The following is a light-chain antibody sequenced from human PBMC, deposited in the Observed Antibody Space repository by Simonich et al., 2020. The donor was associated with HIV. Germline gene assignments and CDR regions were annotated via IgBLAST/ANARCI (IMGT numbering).Light chain of an antibody. Sequence: QSVLTQPPSASGTPGQRVTISCSGSSSTIGSNTVNWYQQLPGTAPKLLIYRNNQRPSGVPDRFSGSKSGTSASLAISGLQSEDEADYYCAAWDDSLNGLVFGGGTKLTVL. CDR1: SSTIGSNT. V-gene: IGLV1-44*01. J-gene: IGLJ2*01. CDR2: RNN. CDR3: AAWDDSLNGLV.